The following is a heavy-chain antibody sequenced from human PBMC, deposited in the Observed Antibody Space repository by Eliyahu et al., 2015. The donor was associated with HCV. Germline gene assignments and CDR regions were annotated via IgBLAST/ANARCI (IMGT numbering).Heavy chain of an antibody. CDR1: GCPXPPYT. D-gene: IGHD3-22*01. V-gene: IGHV3-21*02. J-gene: IGHJ4*02. CDR3: AKNKYDKGYYYFDH. CDR2: ISGSSDSI. Sequence: EVQVVESGGGLVRPGGSLTXTXAASGCPXPPYTMIWVRQAPGGGLEWVSSISGSSDSIDYADSVKGRFTISRDNAKNSLYLHLNSLRAEDTGIYYCAKNKYDKGYYYFDHWGQGTLVTVSS.